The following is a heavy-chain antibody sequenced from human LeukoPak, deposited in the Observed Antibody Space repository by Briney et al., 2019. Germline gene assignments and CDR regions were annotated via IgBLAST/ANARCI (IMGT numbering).Heavy chain of an antibody. CDR1: GFTFNSYS. J-gene: IGHJ4*02. Sequence: GGSLRLSCAASGFTFNSYSMNWVRQAPGKGLEWVSYISSSSSTIYYADSVKGRFTISRDNAKNSLYLQMNSLRAEDTAVYYCARETSPRDLYIAAAGTTIDYWGQGTLVTVSS. CDR3: ARETSPRDLYIAAAGTTIDY. CDR2: ISSSSSTI. V-gene: IGHV3-48*01. D-gene: IGHD6-13*01.